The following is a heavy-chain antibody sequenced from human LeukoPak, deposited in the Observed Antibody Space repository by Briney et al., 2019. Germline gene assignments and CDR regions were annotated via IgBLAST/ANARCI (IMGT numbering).Heavy chain of an antibody. D-gene: IGHD3-22*01. J-gene: IGHJ4*02. Sequence: PGRSLRLSCAASGFTFSSYAMHWVRQAPGKGLEWVAVISYDGSNKYYADSVKGRFTISRDNSKNTLYLQMNSLRAEDTAVYYCARDHYYDSSGYYYHFDYWGQGTLVTVSS. CDR2: ISYDGSNK. V-gene: IGHV3-30-3*01. CDR3: ARDHYYDSSGYYYHFDY. CDR1: GFTFSSYA.